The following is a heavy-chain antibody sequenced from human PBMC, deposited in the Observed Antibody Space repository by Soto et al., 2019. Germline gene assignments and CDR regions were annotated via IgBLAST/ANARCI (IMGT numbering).Heavy chain of an antibody. J-gene: IGHJ4*02. CDR3: ARVDGYKAFDS. CDR2: INHSGGT. Sequence: QVQLQQWGAGLLKPSETLSLTCAVYGGSFSGYYWSWIRQPPGKGLEWIGEINHSGGTNYNPSLKSRVTISVDTSTNQFSLKLNSVTAADTAVYYCARVDGYKAFDSWGQGTLVTVSS. D-gene: IGHD5-12*01. V-gene: IGHV4-34*01. CDR1: GGSFSGYY.